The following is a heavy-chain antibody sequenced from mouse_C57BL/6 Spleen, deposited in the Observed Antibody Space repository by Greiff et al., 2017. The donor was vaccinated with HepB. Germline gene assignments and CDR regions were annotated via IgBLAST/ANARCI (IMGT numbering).Heavy chain of an antibody. CDR2: IDPETGGT. Sequence: SGAELVRPGASVTLSCKASGYTFTDYEMHWVKQTPVHGLEWIGAIDPETGGTAYNQKFKGKAILTADKSSSTAYMELRSLTSEDSAVYYCTRLPLYYAMDYWGQGTLVTVSS. J-gene: IGHJ4*01. CDR3: TRLPLYYAMDY. CDR1: GYTFTDYE. V-gene: IGHV1-15*01.